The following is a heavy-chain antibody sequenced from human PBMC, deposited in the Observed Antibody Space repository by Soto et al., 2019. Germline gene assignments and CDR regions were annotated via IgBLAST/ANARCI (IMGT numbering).Heavy chain of an antibody. V-gene: IGHV3-74*03. CDR1: GFTFSGYW. Sequence: GGSLRLSCAASGFTFSGYWMHWARQAPGKGLVWVSRIKSDESSTTYADSVRGRFTISRDNAKNTLYLQMNSLRADDTAMYYCARGGGPSFYDFWSGYYPADSWGQGTLVTVSS. CDR3: ARGGGPSFYDFWSGYYPADS. D-gene: IGHD3-3*01. CDR2: IKSDESST. J-gene: IGHJ4*02.